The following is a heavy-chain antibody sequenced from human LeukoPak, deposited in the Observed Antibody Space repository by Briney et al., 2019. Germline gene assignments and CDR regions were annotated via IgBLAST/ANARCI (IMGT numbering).Heavy chain of an antibody. V-gene: IGHV1-18*01. Sequence: ASAKVSCKASGYTFTSYGISWVRQAPGQGLEWMGWISAYNGNTNYAQKLQGRVTMTTDTSTSTAYMELRSLRSDDTAVYYCAKVAGDSSWPYYYYYYMDVWGKGTTVTVSS. D-gene: IGHD6-13*01. CDR2: ISAYNGNT. CDR1: GYTFTSYG. CDR3: AKVAGDSSWPYYYYYYMDV. J-gene: IGHJ6*03.